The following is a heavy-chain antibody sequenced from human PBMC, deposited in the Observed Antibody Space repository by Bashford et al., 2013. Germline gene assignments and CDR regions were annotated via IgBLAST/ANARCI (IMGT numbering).Heavy chain of an antibody. D-gene: IGHD2-15*01. CDR3: ARDSDCSGGSCRFDY. Sequence: ASVKVSCKASGYTFTSYGISWVRQAPGQGLEWMGWISAYNGNTNYAQKLQGRVTMTTDTSTSTAYMELRSLRSDDTAVYYCARDSDCSGGSCRFDYWGQGTLVTVSS. J-gene: IGHJ4*02. V-gene: IGHV1-18*01. CDR2: ISAYNGNT. CDR1: GYTFTSYG.